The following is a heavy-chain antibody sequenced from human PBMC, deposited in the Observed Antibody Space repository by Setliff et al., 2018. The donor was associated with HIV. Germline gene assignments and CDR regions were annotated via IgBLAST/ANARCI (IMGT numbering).Heavy chain of an antibody. V-gene: IGHV4-34*01. CDR2: TSHSGKT. D-gene: IGHD2-15*01. CDR1: GGPLSGHY. J-gene: IGHJ4*02. CDR3: ATYSAGEGGRGH. Sequence: SETLSLTCAVYGGPLSGHYWSWIRQPPGQGLEWIGETSHSGKTNYNPSLKSRVTISVDTSKNQFSLKLTSVTAADTAVYYCATYSAGEGGRGHWGQGTPVTVSS.